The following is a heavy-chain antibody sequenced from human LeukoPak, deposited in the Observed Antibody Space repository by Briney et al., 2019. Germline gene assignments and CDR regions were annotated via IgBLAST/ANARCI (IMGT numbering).Heavy chain of an antibody. CDR1: GGSISSSSYY. D-gene: IGHD3-3*01. CDR3: VRSRVVILNWFDP. CDR2: IYYSGST. J-gene: IGHJ5*02. V-gene: IGHV4-39*01. Sequence: PSETLSLTCTVSGGSISSSSYYWGWIRQTPGKGLEWIATIYYSGSTYYNPSLKSRVTISVDTSKNQFSLKVNSVTAADTAVYYCVRSRVVILNWFDPWGQGTLVTVSS.